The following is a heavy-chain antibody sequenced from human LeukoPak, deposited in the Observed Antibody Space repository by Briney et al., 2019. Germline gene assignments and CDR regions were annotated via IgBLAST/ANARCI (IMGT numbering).Heavy chain of an antibody. D-gene: IGHD2-8*02. CDR3: AGHHPRNTVDF. CDR1: GGSISSCY. V-gene: IGHV4-59*08. CDR2: ISDIGSI. Sequence: PSETLSLTCTVSGGSISSCYWSWIRQPPGKGLEWIAYISDIGSINYNPSLKSRVTISLDTSENQFSLKLSSVTAADTAVYYCAGHHPRNTVDFWGQGTLVTVSS. J-gene: IGHJ4*02.